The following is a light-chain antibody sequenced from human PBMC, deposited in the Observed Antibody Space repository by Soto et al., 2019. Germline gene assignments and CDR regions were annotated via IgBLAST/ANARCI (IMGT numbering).Light chain of an antibody. CDR1: QSVSSY. V-gene: IGKV3-11*01. J-gene: IGKJ1*01. CDR2: DAS. Sequence: EIVLTQSPATLSLCPGERATLSCRASQSVSSYLAWYQQKPGQAPRLLIYDASSRATGIPARFSGSGSGTEFTLTISSLEPEDFAVYYCQQRSNWPVTFGQGTRVEI. CDR3: QQRSNWPVT.